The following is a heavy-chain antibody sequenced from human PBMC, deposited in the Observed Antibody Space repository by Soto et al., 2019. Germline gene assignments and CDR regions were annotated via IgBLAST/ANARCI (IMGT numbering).Heavy chain of an antibody. J-gene: IGHJ4*02. D-gene: IGHD5-12*01. CDR1: SGSISSSNW. Sequence: SETLSLTCAVSSGSISSSNWWSWVRQPPGTGLEWIGEIYHSGSTNYNPSLKSRVTISVDKSKNQFSLKLSSVTAADTAVYYCARGRMDGGYERLDYWGQGTLVTVSS. CDR3: ARGRMDGGYERLDY. CDR2: IYHSGST. V-gene: IGHV4-4*02.